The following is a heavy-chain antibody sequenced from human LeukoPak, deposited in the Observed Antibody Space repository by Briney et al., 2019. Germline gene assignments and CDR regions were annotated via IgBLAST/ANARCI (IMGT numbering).Heavy chain of an antibody. CDR2: IGHNGST. V-gene: IGHV4-34*01. D-gene: IGHD6-13*01. CDR3: ARARRVAAPGYYYYYMDV. J-gene: IGHJ6*03. CDR1: GGSFSNYN. Sequence: SETLSITCAVYGGSFSNYNWTWIRQPPGKGLEWIGEIGHNGSTRYNPSLTGRVSISLDTSKNQFSLKLSAVTAADTALYYCARARRVAAPGYYYYYMDVWGKGTTVTVSS.